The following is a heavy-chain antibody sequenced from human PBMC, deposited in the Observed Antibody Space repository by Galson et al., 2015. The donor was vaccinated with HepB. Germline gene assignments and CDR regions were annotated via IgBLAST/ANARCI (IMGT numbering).Heavy chain of an antibody. CDR1: GFTVSSNY. Sequence: SLRLSCAASGFTVSSNYMSWVRQAPGKGLEWVSVIYSGGSTYYADSVKGRFTTSRDNSKNTLYLQMNSLRAEDTAVYYCARDWGDYGDRGAFDIWGQGTMVTVSS. CDR3: ARDWGDYGDRGAFDI. J-gene: IGHJ3*02. V-gene: IGHV3-53*01. CDR2: IYSGGST. D-gene: IGHD4-17*01.